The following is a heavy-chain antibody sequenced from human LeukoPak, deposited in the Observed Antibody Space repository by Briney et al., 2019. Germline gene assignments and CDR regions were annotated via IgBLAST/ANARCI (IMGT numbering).Heavy chain of an antibody. V-gene: IGHV4-39*01. CDR1: GGSISSSSYY. CDR2: IYYSGST. D-gene: IGHD2-2*01. CDR3: ARSVEDIVVVPAAPLGDYYYYMDV. Sequence: SETLSLTCTVSGGSISSSSYYWGWIRQPPGKGLEWIGSIYYSGSTYYNPSLKSRVTISVDTSKNQFSLKLSSVTAADTAVYYCARSVEDIVVVPAAPLGDYYYYMDVWGKGTTVTVSS. J-gene: IGHJ6*03.